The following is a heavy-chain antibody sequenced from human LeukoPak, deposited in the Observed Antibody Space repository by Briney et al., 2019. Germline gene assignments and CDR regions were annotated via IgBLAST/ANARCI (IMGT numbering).Heavy chain of an antibody. CDR1: GASISGYF. Sequence: PSETLSLTCTASGASISGYFWSWVRQPAGKGLEWIGRIYSSGTNNYNPSLKSRVTLSLDTPKNHFSLNLASVTAADTAVYYCAREPTSGREPTSGRPLDYWGQGTLVTVSS. CDR3: AREPTSGREPTSGRPLDY. J-gene: IGHJ4*02. V-gene: IGHV4-4*07. D-gene: IGHD5-12*01. CDR2: IYSSGTN.